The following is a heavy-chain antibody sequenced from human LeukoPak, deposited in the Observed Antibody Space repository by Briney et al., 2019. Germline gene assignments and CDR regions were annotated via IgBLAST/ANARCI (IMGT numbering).Heavy chain of an antibody. CDR1: GGSISSSNW. CDR2: IYHSGST. Sequence: SETLSLTCAVSGGSISSSNWWSWVRQPPGKGLEWIGEIYHSGSTNYNPSLKSRVTISVDKSKNQFSLRLSSVTAADTAVYYCARETAVAGRTHFDYWGQGTLVTVSS. CDR3: ARETAVAGRTHFDY. D-gene: IGHD6-19*01. V-gene: IGHV4-4*02. J-gene: IGHJ4*02.